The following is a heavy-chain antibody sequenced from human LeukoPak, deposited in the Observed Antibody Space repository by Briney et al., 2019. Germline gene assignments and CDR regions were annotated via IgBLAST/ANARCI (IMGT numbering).Heavy chain of an antibody. CDR1: GGSISSGDYY. J-gene: IGHJ5*02. CDR2: IYYSGST. V-gene: IGHV4-30-4*08. CDR3: ARGGYYYGSGRSRWFDP. D-gene: IGHD3-10*01. Sequence: SETLSLTCTVSGGSISSGDYYWSWIRQPPGKGLEWIGYIYYSGSTYYNPSLKSRVTISVETPKNQLSLKLSSVTAADTAVYYCARGGYYYGSGRSRWFDPWGQGTLVTVSS.